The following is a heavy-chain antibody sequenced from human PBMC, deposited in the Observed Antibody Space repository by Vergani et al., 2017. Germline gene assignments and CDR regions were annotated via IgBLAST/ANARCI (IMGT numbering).Heavy chain of an antibody. CDR2: ISGSGGST. Sequence: EVQLVESGGGLVQPGRSLRLSCAASGFTFSSYAMSWVRQAPGKGLEWVSAISGSGGSTYYADSVKGRFTISRDNSKNTLYLQMNSLRAEDTAVYYCAKDRVVFGVVKGDWYFDLWGRGTLVTVSS. D-gene: IGHD3-3*01. CDR1: GFTFSSYA. CDR3: AKDRVVFGVVKGDWYFDL. V-gene: IGHV3-23*04. J-gene: IGHJ2*01.